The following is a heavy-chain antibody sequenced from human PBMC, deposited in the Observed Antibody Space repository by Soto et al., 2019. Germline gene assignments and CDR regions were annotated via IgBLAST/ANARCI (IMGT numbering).Heavy chain of an antibody. CDR3: TKDPSTGYADH. V-gene: IGHV3-23*01. CDR2: ISRGGAYT. CDR1: DFILLDYA. Sequence: GGSLRLSCVASDFILLDYAMTWVRQAPGKGLEWVSTISRGGAYTHYADSVEGRFTISRDNSKNILYLEMRGLRGEDTAFYYCTKDPSTGYADHWGQGTLVTVSS. D-gene: IGHD3-9*01. J-gene: IGHJ1*01.